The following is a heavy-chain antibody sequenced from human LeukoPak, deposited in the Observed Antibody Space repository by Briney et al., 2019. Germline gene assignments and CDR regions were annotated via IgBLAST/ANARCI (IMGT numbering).Heavy chain of an antibody. D-gene: IGHD2-15*01. CDR1: GYSFTNYW. CDR3: ARRYCIGGNCRYYIDY. Sequence: GESLKISCKGSGYSFTNYWIRWVRQMPGKGLEWMVIIYPGDSDTRYSPSFQGQVTISADKSINTAYLQWSSLKASDTAMYYCARRYCIGGNCRYYIDYWGQGTLVTVSS. J-gene: IGHJ4*02. CDR2: IYPGDSDT. V-gene: IGHV5-51*01.